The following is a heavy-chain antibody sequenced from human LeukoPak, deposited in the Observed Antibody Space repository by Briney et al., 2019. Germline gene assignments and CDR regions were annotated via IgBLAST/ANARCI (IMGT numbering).Heavy chain of an antibody. V-gene: IGHV1-46*01. CDR1: GYTFITYY. D-gene: IGHD2-21*02. J-gene: IGHJ4*02. Sequence: AAVKVSCKASGYTFITYYMHWVRQAPGQGLEWMEIIKPIGGSTSYAQTFQRRVTMTGDTSTSTVYMELSSLRSEETAVYYCARSRLLLDYWGQGTLVHVSS. CDR3: ARSRLLLDY. CDR2: IKPIGGST.